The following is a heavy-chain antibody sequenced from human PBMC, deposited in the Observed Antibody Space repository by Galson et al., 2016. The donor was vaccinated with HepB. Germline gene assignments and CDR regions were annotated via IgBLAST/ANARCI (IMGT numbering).Heavy chain of an antibody. CDR2: IYSRGGS. D-gene: IGHD3-22*01. J-gene: IGHJ4*02. V-gene: IGHV3-66*01. Sequence: SLRLSCAASGLSVSNNYMGWVRQSPVKGLEWVSVIYSRGGSYYAESVKGRFTISRDNSKKTLYLQMNSLRGEDTAVYYCARDSYDTNGRIDHWGQGTLVTVSS. CDR3: ARDSYDTNGRIDH. CDR1: GLSVSNNY.